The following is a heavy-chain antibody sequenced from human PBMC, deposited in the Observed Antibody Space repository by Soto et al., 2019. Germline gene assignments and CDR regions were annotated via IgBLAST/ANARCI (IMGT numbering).Heavy chain of an antibody. Sequence: SETLSLTCTVSGDSISSYSWSWIRQPPGKGLEWIGYMYHSGSTYYNPSLKSRVTISIDRSKNQFSLKLSSVTAADTAVYYCARDPRYYDSSGYYWPRFGMDVWGQGTTVTVSS. D-gene: IGHD3-22*01. V-gene: IGHV4-59*12. CDR2: MYHSGST. J-gene: IGHJ6*02. CDR3: ARDPRYYDSSGYYWPRFGMDV. CDR1: GDSISSYS.